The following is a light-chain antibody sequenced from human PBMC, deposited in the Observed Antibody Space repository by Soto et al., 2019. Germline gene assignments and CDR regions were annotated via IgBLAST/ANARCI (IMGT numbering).Light chain of an antibody. J-gene: IGLJ2*01. V-gene: IGLV2-8*01. CDR3: ASYAGVNNLL. CDR2: DVT. CDR1: SSDIGGYNF. Sequence: QSVLTQPPSASGSPGQSVTISCTGTSSDIGGYNFVSWYQQHPGKAPKLMIYDVTKRPSGVPVRFSGSKSGNTASLTVSGLQAEDEADYYCASYAGVNNLLFGGGTKLTVL.